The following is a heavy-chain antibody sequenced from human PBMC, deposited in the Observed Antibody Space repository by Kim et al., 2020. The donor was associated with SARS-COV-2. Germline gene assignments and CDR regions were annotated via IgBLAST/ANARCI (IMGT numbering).Heavy chain of an antibody. CDR3: ASSSTSGHVFDI. V-gene: IGHV4-39*01. CDR1: GGSISSSSYY. CDR2: MYYSGST. D-gene: IGHD2-2*01. Sequence: SETLSLTCNVSGGSISSSSYYWGWIRQPPGKGLEWIGSMYYSGSTYYNPSLNGRVNIAVDRSKNQFSLRLHSVTAADTAVYYCASSSTSGHVFDIWGRGTVVTVSS. J-gene: IGHJ3*02.